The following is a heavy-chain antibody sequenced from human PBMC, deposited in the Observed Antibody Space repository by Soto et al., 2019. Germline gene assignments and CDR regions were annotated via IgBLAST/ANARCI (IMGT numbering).Heavy chain of an antibody. CDR3: ARLEDFYYYYMDV. Sequence: SETLSLTCTVSGGSISSSSNYWGWIRQPPGKGLEWIGSIYHSGRTYYNPSLKSRVTISVDTSKNQFSLTLTSVTAADTAVYYCARLEDFYYYYMDVWGKGTTVTVS. CDR2: IYHSGRT. J-gene: IGHJ6*03. CDR1: GGSISSSSNY. V-gene: IGHV4-39*01.